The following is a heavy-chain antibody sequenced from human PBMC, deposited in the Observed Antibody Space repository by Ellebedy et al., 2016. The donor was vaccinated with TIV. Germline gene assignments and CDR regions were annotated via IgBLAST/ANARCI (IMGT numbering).Heavy chain of an antibody. D-gene: IGHD5-18*01. J-gene: IGHJ4*02. V-gene: IGHV3-23*01. CDR1: GFTFSNFA. Sequence: GESLKISCAASGFTFSNFAMSWVRQAPGKGLEWVSGIVGGGAERYADSVKGRFTISRDNSKNTVDLQMKSLRDEDMAVYFCAKDRTAGDGYWVFDSWGQGTLVTVSS. CDR3: AKDRTAGDGYWVFDS. CDR2: IVGGGA.